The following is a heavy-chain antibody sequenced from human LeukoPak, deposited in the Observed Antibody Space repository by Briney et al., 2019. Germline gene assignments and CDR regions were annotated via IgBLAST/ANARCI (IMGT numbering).Heavy chain of an antibody. D-gene: IGHD6-13*01. Sequence: AGSLRLSCAASGFTFRDYYMSWIRQAPGQGLDWVSYISSSGSTMYYADSVKGRFTISRDNAKNSLYLQMNSLRAEDTAVYYCARDRGGGVSPHYGMDVWGQGTTVTVSS. CDR3: ARDRGGGVSPHYGMDV. CDR1: GFTFRDYY. CDR2: ISSSGSTM. V-gene: IGHV3-11*01. J-gene: IGHJ6*02.